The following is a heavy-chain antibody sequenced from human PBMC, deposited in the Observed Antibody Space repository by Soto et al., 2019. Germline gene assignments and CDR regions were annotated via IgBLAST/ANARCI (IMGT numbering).Heavy chain of an antibody. V-gene: IGHV4-4*07. Sequence: SETLSLTCTVSGGSISSYYWSWIRQPAGKGLEWIGRIYTSGSTNYNPSLKSRVTMSVDTSKNQFSLKLSSVTAADTAVYYCARDLSSGWPPNWFDPWGQGTLVTVSS. CDR2: IYTSGST. CDR3: ARDLSSGWPPNWFDP. CDR1: GGSISSYY. J-gene: IGHJ5*02. D-gene: IGHD6-25*01.